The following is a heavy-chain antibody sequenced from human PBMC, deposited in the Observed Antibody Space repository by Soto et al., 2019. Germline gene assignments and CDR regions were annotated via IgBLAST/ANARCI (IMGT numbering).Heavy chain of an antibody. J-gene: IGHJ1*01. CDR2: VYYSGST. CDR1: GGSVSSGSHY. CDR3: ARMEGYGSGSYYNYFHY. D-gene: IGHD3-10*01. V-gene: IGHV4-61*01. Sequence: QVQLQESSPGLVKPSETLSLTCTVSGGSVSSGSHYWSWIRQPPGKGLEWIGYVYYSGSTNYNPSLKSRVTISVDTSKNQFSLRLSSVTAADTAVYYCARMEGYGSGSYYNYFHYWGQGTLVIVSS.